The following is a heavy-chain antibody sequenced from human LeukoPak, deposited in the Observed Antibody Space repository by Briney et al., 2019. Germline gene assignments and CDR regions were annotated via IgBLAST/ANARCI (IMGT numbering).Heavy chain of an antibody. V-gene: IGHV1-2*06. J-gene: IGHJ6*03. D-gene: IGHD6-13*01. Sequence: GASVKVSCKASGYTFTGYYMHWVRQAPGQGLEWMGRINPNSGGTNYAQEFQGRVTMTRDTSISTAYMELSRLRSDDTAVYYCAREAYSSPGLLPPYYYYYMDVWGKGTTVTVSS. CDR1: GYTFTGYY. CDR3: AREAYSSPGLLPPYYYYYMDV. CDR2: INPNSGGT.